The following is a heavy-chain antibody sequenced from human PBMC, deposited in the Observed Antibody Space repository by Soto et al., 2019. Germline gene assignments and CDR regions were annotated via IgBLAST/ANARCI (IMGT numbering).Heavy chain of an antibody. CDR1: GFTFRSSA. Sequence: SVKVSCKTSGFTFRSSAVQWVRQARGQRLEWIGWLVVGTGNTNYAQKFQQRVTISSDRSTNTVSMELSSLTSEDTAVYYCATGAYCSGGSCYDYYYYYYGMDLWGQGTTVTVSS. V-gene: IGHV1-58*01. D-gene: IGHD2-15*01. CDR2: LVVGTGNT. J-gene: IGHJ6*02. CDR3: ATGAYCSGGSCYDYYYYYYGMDL.